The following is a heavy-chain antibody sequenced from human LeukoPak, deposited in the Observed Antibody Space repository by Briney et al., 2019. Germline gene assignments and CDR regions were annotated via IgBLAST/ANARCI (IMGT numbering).Heavy chain of an antibody. CDR3: ARVVVVVAATPGFDY. CDR1: GGSISSGDYY. J-gene: IGHJ4*02. Sequence: SSQTLSLTCTVSGGSISSGDYYWSWIRQPPGKGLEWIGYIYYSGSTYYNPSLKSRVTISVDTSKNQFSLKLSSATAADTAVYYCARVVVVVAATPGFDYWGQGTLVTVSS. CDR2: IYYSGST. D-gene: IGHD2-15*01. V-gene: IGHV4-30-4*01.